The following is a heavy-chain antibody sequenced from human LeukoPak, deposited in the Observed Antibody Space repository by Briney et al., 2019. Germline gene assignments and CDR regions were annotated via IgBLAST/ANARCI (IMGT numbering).Heavy chain of an antibody. D-gene: IGHD2-2*02. CDR1: GYTFTSYG. CDR2: ISAYNGNT. CDR3: ARVKALYCSSTSCYRGAFDI. Sequence: GASVKVPCKASGYTFTSYGISWVRQAPGQGLEWMGWISAYNGNTNYAQKVQGRVTMTTDTSTSTAYMELRSLRSDDTALYYCARVKALYCSSTSCYRGAFDIWGQGTMVTVSS. V-gene: IGHV1-18*01. J-gene: IGHJ3*02.